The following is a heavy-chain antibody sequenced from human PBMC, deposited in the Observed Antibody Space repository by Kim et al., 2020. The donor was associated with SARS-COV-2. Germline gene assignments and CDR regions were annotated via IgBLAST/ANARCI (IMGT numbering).Heavy chain of an antibody. Sequence: GGSLRLSCAASGFTFSSYSMNWVRQAPGKGVEWVSSISSSSSYIYYADSVKGRFTISRDNAKNSLYLQMNSLRAEDTAVYYCARGSQWLVEPTYFDYWGQGTLVTVSS. CDR2: ISSSSSYI. D-gene: IGHD6-19*01. J-gene: IGHJ4*02. CDR1: GFTFSSYS. CDR3: ARGSQWLVEPTYFDY. V-gene: IGHV3-21*01.